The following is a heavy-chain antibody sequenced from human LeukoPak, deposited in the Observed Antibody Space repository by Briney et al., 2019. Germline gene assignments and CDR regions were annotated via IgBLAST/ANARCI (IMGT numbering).Heavy chain of an antibody. J-gene: IGHJ3*02. D-gene: IGHD1-26*01. Sequence: SDTLSLTCAVSGYSISSSNWWGWIRQPPGKGLEWIGYIYYSGSTNYNPSLKSRVTMSVDTSKNQFSLKLSSVTAADTAVYYCARASSDTPVIVGVESGAFDIWGQGTMVTVSS. CDR1: GYSISSSNW. V-gene: IGHV4-28*03. CDR3: ARASSDTPVIVGVESGAFDI. CDR2: IYYSGST.